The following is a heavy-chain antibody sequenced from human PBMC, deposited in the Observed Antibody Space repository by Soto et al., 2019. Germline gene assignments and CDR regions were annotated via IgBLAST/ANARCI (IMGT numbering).Heavy chain of an antibody. CDR1: GYSFTSYY. J-gene: IGHJ5*02. Sequence: QVQLVKSGGEVKRPGASVNVSCKASGYSFTSYYIHWVRQPPGQALAWMGIINPTGGSPTSAQKFQGRVTMTRVTSTSTVFMELNSLRSEDAAVYYCVRDRGWFDPWGQGTLVTVSS. CDR3: VRDRGWFDP. CDR2: INPTGGSP. V-gene: IGHV1-46*01.